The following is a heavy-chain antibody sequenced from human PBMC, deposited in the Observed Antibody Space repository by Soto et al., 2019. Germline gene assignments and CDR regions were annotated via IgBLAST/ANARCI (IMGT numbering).Heavy chain of an antibody. J-gene: IGHJ3*02. D-gene: IGHD6-19*01. CDR1: GGTFSSYA. V-gene: IGHV1-69*13. CDR2: IIPIFGTA. CDR3: ARERIAVAGTWDDFDI. Sequence: SVKVSCKASGGTFSSYAISWVRPAPGQGLEWMGGIIPIFGTANYAQKFQGRVTITADESTSTAYMELSSLRSEDTAVYYCARERIAVAGTWDDFDIWGQGTMVTVSS.